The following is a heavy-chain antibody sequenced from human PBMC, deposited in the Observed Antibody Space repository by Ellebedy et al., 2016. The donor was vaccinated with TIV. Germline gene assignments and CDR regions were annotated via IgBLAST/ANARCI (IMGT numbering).Heavy chain of an antibody. CDR1: GFTFSSYA. J-gene: IGHJ4*02. Sequence: PGGSLRLSCAASGFTFSSYAMRRVRQAPGKGLEWVSTITDSGGRTFYADSVKGRFTISRDNAKKSLYLQMNSLRAEDTAVYYCARKRDGSAWYGVGYWGQGTLVTVSS. CDR2: ITDSGGRT. V-gene: IGHV3-23*01. D-gene: IGHD6-19*01. CDR3: ARKRDGSAWYGVGY.